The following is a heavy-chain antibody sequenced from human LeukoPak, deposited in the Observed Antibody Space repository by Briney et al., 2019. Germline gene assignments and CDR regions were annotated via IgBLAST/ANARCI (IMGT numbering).Heavy chain of an antibody. D-gene: IGHD2-2*01. CDR1: GYPINNAYY. J-gene: IGHJ3*02. Sequence: SETLSLTCGVSGYPINNAYYWVWIRQPPGKGLEWIGSLYHPDSTYYNPSLKSRVTMSVDTSKNQFSLKLSSVTAADTAVYYCARVRRYCSSTSCYFFAFDIWGQGTMVTVSS. CDR2: LYHPDST. V-gene: IGHV4-38-2*01. CDR3: ARVRRYCSSTSCYFFAFDI.